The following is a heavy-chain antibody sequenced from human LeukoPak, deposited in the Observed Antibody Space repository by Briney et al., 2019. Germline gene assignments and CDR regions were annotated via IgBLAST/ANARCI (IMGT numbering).Heavy chain of an antibody. CDR2: ISDRGVTI. D-gene: IGHD4-11*01. CDR1: GFTFNSNA. Sequence: GGSLRLSCAASGFTFNSNAMSWVRQAPGKGLEWVSGISDRGVTIFYADSVKGRFTISRDNSKNTLYLQMNSLRAEDTAVYYCAKDRATVIGDYWGQGTLVTVSS. V-gene: IGHV3-23*01. CDR3: AKDRATVIGDY. J-gene: IGHJ4*02.